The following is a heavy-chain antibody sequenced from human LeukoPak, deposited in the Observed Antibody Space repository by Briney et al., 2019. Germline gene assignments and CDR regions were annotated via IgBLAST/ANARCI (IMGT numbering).Heavy chain of an antibody. V-gene: IGHV4-34*01. Sequence: SETLSLTCAVYGGSFSGYYWSWIRQPPGKGLEWIGEINHSGSTNYNPPLKSRVTISVDTSKNQFSLKLSSVTAADTAVYYCARGPSIAVAEDYWGQGTLVTVPS. D-gene: IGHD6-19*01. CDR1: GGSFSGYY. CDR3: ARGPSIAVAEDY. CDR2: INHSGST. J-gene: IGHJ4*02.